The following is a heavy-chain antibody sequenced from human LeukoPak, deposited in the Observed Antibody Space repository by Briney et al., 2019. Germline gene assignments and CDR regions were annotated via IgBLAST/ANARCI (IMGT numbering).Heavy chain of an antibody. Sequence: ASVKVSCKASGCTFTSYGISWVRQAPGQGLEWMGWISAYNGNTNYAQKLQGRVTITTDTSTSTAYMELRSLRSDDTAVYYCATSILTGYYSGGYYFDYWGQGTLVTVSS. D-gene: IGHD3-9*01. CDR1: GCTFTSYG. CDR2: ISAYNGNT. J-gene: IGHJ4*02. CDR3: ATSILTGYYSGGYYFDY. V-gene: IGHV1-18*04.